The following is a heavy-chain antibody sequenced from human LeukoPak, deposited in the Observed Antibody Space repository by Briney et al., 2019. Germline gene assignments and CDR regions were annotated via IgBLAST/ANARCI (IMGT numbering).Heavy chain of an antibody. CDR3: ARYGGLTRGWYWFDP. J-gene: IGHJ5*02. CDR2: FDPEDGET. V-gene: IGHV1-24*01. D-gene: IGHD3-16*01. Sequence: VASVKVSCKVSGYTLTELSMHWVRQAPGKGLEWMGGFDPEDGETIYAQKFQGRVTITADESTSTAYMELSSLRSEDTAVYYCARYGGLTRGWYWFDPWGQGTLVTVSS. CDR1: GYTLTELS.